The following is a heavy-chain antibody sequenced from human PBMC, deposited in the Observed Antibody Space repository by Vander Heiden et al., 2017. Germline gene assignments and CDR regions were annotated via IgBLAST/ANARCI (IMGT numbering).Heavy chain of an antibody. V-gene: IGHV3-30*18. Sequence: QVPLVESGGGVVQPGRSLRPSCAAPGFTFRSSAMHWVRQAPGKGLEWVAVISYDGSNKYYADSVKGRFTISRDNSKNTLYLQMNSLRAEDTAVYYCAKDLVFRELVVVAATPDYWGQGTLVTVSS. CDR1: GFTFRSSA. J-gene: IGHJ4*02. CDR2: ISYDGSNK. D-gene: IGHD2-15*01. CDR3: AKDLVFRELVVVAATPDY.